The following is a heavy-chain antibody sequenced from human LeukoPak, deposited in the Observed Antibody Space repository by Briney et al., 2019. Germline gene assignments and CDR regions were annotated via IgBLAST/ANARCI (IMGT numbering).Heavy chain of an antibody. J-gene: IGHJ4*02. CDR2: LFYSGNT. V-gene: IGHV4-59*08. Sequence: SETLSLACTVSGGSISSYYWSWIRQPPGKGLEWIGSLFYSGNTNYNPSLKSRVTISLDTSKNQVSLKLSSVTAADTAVYYCARGSSPFDYWGQGTLVTVSS. CDR3: ARGSSPFDY. CDR1: GGSISSYY.